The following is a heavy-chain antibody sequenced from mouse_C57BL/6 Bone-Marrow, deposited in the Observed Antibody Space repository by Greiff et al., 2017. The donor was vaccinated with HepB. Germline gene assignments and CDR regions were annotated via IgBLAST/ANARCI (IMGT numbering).Heavy chain of an antibody. V-gene: IGHV5-4*03. CDR3: ARVGSS. CDR2: ISDGGSYT. Sequence: EVKVVESGGGLVKPGGSLKLSCAASGFTFSSYAMSWVRQTPEKRLEWVATISDGGSYTYYPDNVKGRFTISRDNAKNNLYLQMSHLKSEDTAMYYCARVGSSWGQGTLVTVSA. CDR1: GFTFSSYA. D-gene: IGHD1-1*01. J-gene: IGHJ3*01.